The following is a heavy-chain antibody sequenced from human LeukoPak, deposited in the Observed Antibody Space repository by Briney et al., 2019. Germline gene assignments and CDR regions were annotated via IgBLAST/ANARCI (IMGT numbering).Heavy chain of an antibody. Sequence: GGSLRLSCAASGFTFSSYAMSWVRQAPGKGLEWVAVISYDGSNKYYADSVKGRFTISRDNSKNTLYLQMNSLRAEDTAVYYCARDAQSSGLAFDYWGQGTLVTVSS. CDR2: ISYDGSNK. D-gene: IGHD6-19*01. CDR3: ARDAQSSGLAFDY. V-gene: IGHV3-30-3*01. CDR1: GFTFSSYA. J-gene: IGHJ4*02.